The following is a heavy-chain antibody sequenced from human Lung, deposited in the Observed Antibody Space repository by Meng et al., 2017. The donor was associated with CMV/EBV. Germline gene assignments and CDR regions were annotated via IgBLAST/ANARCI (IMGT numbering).Heavy chain of an antibody. CDR3: ARRCYSSNYPSNWFDP. CDR1: GYSFTSYW. Sequence: SXKGSGYSFTSYWIGWVRQIPGKGLEWMGIIYPGDSDTRYSPSFQGQVTISADKSISTAYLQWGSLKASDTAMYYCARRCYSSNYPSNWFDPWGQGXLVTVSS. CDR2: IYPGDSDT. D-gene: IGHD6-13*01. V-gene: IGHV5-51*01. J-gene: IGHJ5*02.